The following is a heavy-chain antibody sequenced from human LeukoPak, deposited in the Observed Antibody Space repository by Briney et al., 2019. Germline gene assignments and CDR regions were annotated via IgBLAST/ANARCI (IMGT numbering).Heavy chain of an antibody. CDR1: GFTFSSYW. Sequence: PGGSLRLSCAASGFTFSSYWMHWVRQAPGKGLVWVSRINTDGSSTTYADSVKGRFTISRDDAKNTLYLQMNSLRTDDTAVYYCARDSENGYSNPLDYWGQGTLVTVSS. V-gene: IGHV3-74*01. J-gene: IGHJ4*02. CDR2: INTDGSST. D-gene: IGHD4-11*01. CDR3: ARDSENGYSNPLDY.